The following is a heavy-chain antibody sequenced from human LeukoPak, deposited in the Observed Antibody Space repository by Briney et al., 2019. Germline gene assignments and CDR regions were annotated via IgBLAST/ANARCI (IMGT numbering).Heavy chain of an antibody. J-gene: IGHJ6*03. CDR3: AQNDFWSGYPYYYYYYYMDV. Sequence: QPGGSLRLSCAASGFTFSSFWMHWVRQAPGKGLVWVSRINPDGSYTDHADSVKGRFTISRDNSKNTLYLQMNSLRAEDTAVYYCAQNDFWSGYPYYYYYYYMDVWGKGTTVTVSS. D-gene: IGHD3-3*01. CDR2: INPDGSYT. V-gene: IGHV3-74*01. CDR1: GFTFSSFW.